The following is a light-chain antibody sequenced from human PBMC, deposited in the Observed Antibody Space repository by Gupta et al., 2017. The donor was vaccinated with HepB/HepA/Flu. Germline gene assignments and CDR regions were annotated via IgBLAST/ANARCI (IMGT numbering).Light chain of an antibody. CDR2: GAS. CDR3: QQDGSPWT. CDR1: QSVSSYY. Sequence: IVLTQSPGTLSLSPGERATLSCRASQSVSSYYLAWYQHKPGQAPRLLIYGASSRATGIPDRFSGSGSGTDFTLTISRLEPDDSAIYYCQQDGSPWTFGQGTKVEIK. V-gene: IGKV3-20*01. J-gene: IGKJ1*01.